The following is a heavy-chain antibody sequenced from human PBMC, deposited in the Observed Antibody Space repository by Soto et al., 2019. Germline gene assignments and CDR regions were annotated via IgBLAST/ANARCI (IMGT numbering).Heavy chain of an antibody. J-gene: IGHJ4*01. D-gene: IGHD4-17*01. CDR3: ASWNSIYGDAYFEY. CDR1: GDTFISYA. V-gene: IGHV1-69*01. Sequence: QVQLVQSGAEVKKPGSSVKVSCKSSGDTFISYAVSWVRQAPGQGLEWMGGIIPIFGTTNYAQKFQARVTMTADASTSTAYMELSSLRSDDTAVYYCASWNSIYGDAYFEYWGHGTLFTVSS. CDR2: IIPIFGTT.